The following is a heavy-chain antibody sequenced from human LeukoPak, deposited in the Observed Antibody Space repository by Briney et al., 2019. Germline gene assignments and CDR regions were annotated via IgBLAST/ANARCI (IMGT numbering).Heavy chain of an antibody. J-gene: IGHJ6*03. Sequence: GGSLRLSCAASGFTVSSNYMSWVRQAPGKGLEWVSVIYSGGSTDYADSVKGRFTISRDNSKNTLYLQMNSLRAEDTAVYYCAREYYDFWSGLYYYYMDVWGKGTTVTVSS. CDR3: AREYYDFWSGLYYYYMDV. CDR1: GFTVSSNY. D-gene: IGHD3-3*01. CDR2: IYSGGST. V-gene: IGHV3-66*02.